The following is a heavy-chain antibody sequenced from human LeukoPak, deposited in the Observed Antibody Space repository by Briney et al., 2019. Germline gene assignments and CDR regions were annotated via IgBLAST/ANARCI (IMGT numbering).Heavy chain of an antibody. D-gene: IGHD2-15*01. V-gene: IGHV1-3*01. Sequence: APVKVSCKASGYTFTSYAMHWVRQAPGQRLEWMGWINAGNGNTKYSQKFQGRVTITRDTSASTAYMELSSLRSEDTAVYYCARDLCSGGSCYWDYYYGMDVWSQGTTVTVSS. J-gene: IGHJ6*02. CDR2: INAGNGNT. CDR3: ARDLCSGGSCYWDYYYGMDV. CDR1: GYTFTSYA.